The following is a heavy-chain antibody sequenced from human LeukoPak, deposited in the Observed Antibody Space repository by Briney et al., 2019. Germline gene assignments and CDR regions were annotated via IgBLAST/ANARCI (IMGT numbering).Heavy chain of an antibody. CDR3: ARSSWHAFDI. J-gene: IGHJ3*02. CDR2: ISSSSSYI. CDR1: GFTFSHYW. Sequence: PGGSLRLSCAASGFTFSHYWINWVRQAPGKGLEWVSSISSSSSYIYYADSVKGRFTISRDNAKNSLYLQMNSLRAEDTAVYYCARSSWHAFDIWGQGTMVTVSS. D-gene: IGHD2-2*01. V-gene: IGHV3-21*01.